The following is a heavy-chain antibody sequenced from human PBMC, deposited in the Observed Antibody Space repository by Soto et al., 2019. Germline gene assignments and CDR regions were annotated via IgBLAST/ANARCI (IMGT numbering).Heavy chain of an antibody. D-gene: IGHD5-12*01. V-gene: IGHV2-5*02. J-gene: IGHJ2*01. CDR2: IYWDDDK. CDR1: GFSLSTSGVG. CDR3: AHRRGLLATGQGWYFDL. Sequence: QITLKESGPTLVKPTQTLTLTCTVSGFSLSTSGVGVGWIRQPPGKALEWLALIYWDDDKRYSPSLKSRLTLTKDTSKNQVDLKLTNIDPVDTGTYYCAHRRGLLATGQGWYFDLWGRGTRVTVYS.